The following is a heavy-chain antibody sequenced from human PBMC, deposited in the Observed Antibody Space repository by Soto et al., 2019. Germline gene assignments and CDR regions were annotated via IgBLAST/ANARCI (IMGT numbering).Heavy chain of an antibody. J-gene: IGHJ6*03. CDR2: IDWDDDK. CDR3: ARILHGVSGYYYYYMDV. V-gene: IGHV2-70*11. D-gene: IGHD3-10*01. CDR1: GFSLSTSGMC. Sequence: GSGPTLVNPTQTLTLTCTFSGFSLSTSGMCVSWIRQPPGKALEWLARIDWDDDKYYSTSLKTRLTISKDTSKNQVVLTMTNMDPVDTATYYCARILHGVSGYYYYYMDVWGKGTTVTVSS.